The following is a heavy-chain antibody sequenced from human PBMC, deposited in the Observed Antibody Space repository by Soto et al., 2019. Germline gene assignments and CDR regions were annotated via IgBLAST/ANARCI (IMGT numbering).Heavy chain of an antibody. CDR3: AREFLADIVVVEAATPYYYGLDV. J-gene: IGHJ6*02. D-gene: IGHD2-15*01. V-gene: IGHV1-2*02. Sequence: GASVKVSCKASGYAFTGYYMHWVRQAPGQGLEWMGWINPNSGYTNSAQKFHGRVTMTRDTSITTAYMELSRLNSDDTAVDYCAREFLADIVVVEAATPYYYGLDVWGQGTTVTVSS. CDR2: INPNSGYT. CDR1: GYAFTGYY.